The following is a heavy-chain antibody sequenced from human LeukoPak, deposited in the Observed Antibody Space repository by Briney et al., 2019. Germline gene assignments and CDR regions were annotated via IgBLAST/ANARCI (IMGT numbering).Heavy chain of an antibody. Sequence: SETLSLTFTVSGGSISSYYWSWIRQPPGKGLEWIGYIYYSGSTNYNPSLKSRVTISVDTSKNQFSLKLNSVTAADTAVYYCARHVGPFDPWGQGTLVTVSS. CDR1: GGSISSYY. CDR3: ARHVGPFDP. J-gene: IGHJ5*02. CDR2: IYYSGST. V-gene: IGHV4-59*08. D-gene: IGHD3-10*01.